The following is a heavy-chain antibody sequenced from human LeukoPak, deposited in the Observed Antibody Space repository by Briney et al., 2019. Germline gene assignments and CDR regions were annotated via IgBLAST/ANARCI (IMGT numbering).Heavy chain of an antibody. J-gene: IGHJ4*02. CDR3: ARDRGYSYGYGY. CDR2: IIPIFGTA. CDR1: GGTFSSYA. Sequence: ASVKVSCKASGGTFSSYAISWVRQAPGQGLEWMGGIIPIFGTANYAQKFQGRVTITADESTSTAYMELSSLRSEDTAVYYCARDRGYSYGYGYWGQGTLVTASS. V-gene: IGHV1-69*13. D-gene: IGHD5-18*01.